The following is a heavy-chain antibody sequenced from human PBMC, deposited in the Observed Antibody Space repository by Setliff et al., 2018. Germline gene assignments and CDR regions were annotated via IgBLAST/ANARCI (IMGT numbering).Heavy chain of an antibody. CDR3: ARASRGEAGSTRQNTFDY. V-gene: IGHV1-46*01. CDR1: GYTFTSYY. Sequence: ASVKVSCKASGYTFTSYYMHWVRQAPGQGLEWMGIINPSGGSTSYAQKFQGRVTMTRDTSTSTVYMELSSLRSEDTAVYYCARASRGEAGSTRQNTFDYWGQGTLVTVSS. CDR2: INPSGGST. J-gene: IGHJ4*02. D-gene: IGHD2-2*01.